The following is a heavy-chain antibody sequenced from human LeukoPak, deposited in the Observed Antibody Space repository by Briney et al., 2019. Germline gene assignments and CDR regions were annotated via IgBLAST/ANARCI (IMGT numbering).Heavy chain of an antibody. CDR3: AREGCSGGSCYFDY. D-gene: IGHD2-15*01. J-gene: IGHJ4*02. CDR1: GFTFSSYG. V-gene: IGHV3-33*01. CDR2: IWYDGSNK. Sequence: PGRSLRLSCAASGFTFSSYGMHWVRQAPGKGLEWVAVIWYDGSNKYYADSVKGRFTISRDNSKNTLYLQMNSLRAEDTAVYCCAREGCSGGSCYFDYWGQGTLVTVSS.